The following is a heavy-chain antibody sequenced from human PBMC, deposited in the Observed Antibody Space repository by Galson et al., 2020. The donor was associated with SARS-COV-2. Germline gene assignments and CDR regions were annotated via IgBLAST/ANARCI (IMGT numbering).Heavy chain of an antibody. CDR1: GYSFTSYW. Sequence: GESLKLSCKGSGYSFTSYWIGWVRQMPGKGLEWMGIIYPGDSDTRYSPSFQGQVTISADKSIGTAYLQWSSLKASDTAMYYCATSLYYYDLLGDYWGQGTLVTVSS. V-gene: IGHV5-51*01. CDR2: IYPGDSDT. J-gene: IGHJ4*02. D-gene: IGHD3-22*01. CDR3: ATSLYYYDLLGDY.